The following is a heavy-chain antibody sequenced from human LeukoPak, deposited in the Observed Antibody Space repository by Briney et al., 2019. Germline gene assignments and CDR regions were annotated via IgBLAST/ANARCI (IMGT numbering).Heavy chain of an antibody. J-gene: IGHJ6*03. Sequence: GASVKVSCKASGYTFTSYATSWVRQAPGQGLEWMGGIIPIFGTANYAQKFQGRVTITADESTSTAYMELSSLRSEDTAVYYCARGRWDSMDYDFWSGSYAYYYYYCMDVWGKGTTVTVSS. V-gene: IGHV1-69*13. CDR3: ARGRWDSMDYDFWSGSYAYYYYYCMDV. CDR1: GYTFTSYA. D-gene: IGHD3-3*01. CDR2: IIPIFGTA.